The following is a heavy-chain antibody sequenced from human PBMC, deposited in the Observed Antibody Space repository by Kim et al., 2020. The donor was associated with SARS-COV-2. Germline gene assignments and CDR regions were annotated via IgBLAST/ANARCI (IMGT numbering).Heavy chain of an antibody. V-gene: IGHV3-48*02. D-gene: IGHD3-3*01. J-gene: IGHJ5*02. CDR3: ARDFAFPITIFGVAANWFDP. CDR2: ISSSSSTI. Sequence: GGSLRLSCAASGFTFSSYSMNWVRQAPGKGLEWVSYISSSSSTIYYADSVKGRFTISRDNAKNSLYLQMNSLRDEDTAVYYCARDFAFPITIFGVAANWFDPWGQGTLVTVSS. CDR1: GFTFSSYS.